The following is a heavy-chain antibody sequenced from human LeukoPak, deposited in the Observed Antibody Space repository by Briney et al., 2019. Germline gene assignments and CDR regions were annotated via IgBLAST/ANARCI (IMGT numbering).Heavy chain of an antibody. J-gene: IGHJ4*02. CDR2: IYYSGIA. Sequence: PSQTLSLTCTVSGGSISSDGYYWSWIRQSPEKGLEWIAYIYYSGIAYYNPSLESRVTISVDTSRNQFSLKLRSVTAADTAVYYCARVVPIVSTAYYFDYWGQGTLVTVSS. CDR1: GGSISSDGYY. D-gene: IGHD5/OR15-5a*01. CDR3: ARVVPIVSTAYYFDY. V-gene: IGHV4-30-4*01.